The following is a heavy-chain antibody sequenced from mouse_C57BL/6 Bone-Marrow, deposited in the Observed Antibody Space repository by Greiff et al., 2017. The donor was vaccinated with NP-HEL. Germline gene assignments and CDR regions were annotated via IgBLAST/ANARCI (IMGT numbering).Heavy chain of an antibody. J-gene: IGHJ2*01. Sequence: VQLVESGPGLVQPSQSLSITCTASGFSLTSYGVHWVRQSPGKGLEWLGVICSGGSTDYNAAFISRLSISKDKSKSQVFFKMNRLQADDTAIYYCARSARVYFDYWGRGTALTVSA. V-gene: IGHV2-2*01. D-gene: IGHD6-1*01. CDR2: ICSGGST. CDR1: GFSLTSYG. CDR3: ARSARVYFDY.